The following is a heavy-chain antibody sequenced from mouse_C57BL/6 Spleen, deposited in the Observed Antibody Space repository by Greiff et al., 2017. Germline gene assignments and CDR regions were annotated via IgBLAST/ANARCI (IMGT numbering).Heavy chain of an antibody. CDR1: GFSLTSYG. V-gene: IGHV2-5*01. D-gene: IGHD2-4*01. CDR2: IWRGGST. Sequence: VKLMESGPGLVQPSQSLSITCTVSGFSLTSYGVHWVRQSPGKGLEWLGVIWRGGSTDYNAAFMSRLSITKDNSKSQVFFKMNSLQADDTAIYYCASQIYYDYDGYAMDYWGQGTSVTVSS. CDR3: ASQIYYDYDGYAMDY. J-gene: IGHJ4*01.